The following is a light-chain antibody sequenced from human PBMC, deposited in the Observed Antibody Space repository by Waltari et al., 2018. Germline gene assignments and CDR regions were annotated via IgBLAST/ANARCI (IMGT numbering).Light chain of an antibody. V-gene: IGKV3-11*01. J-gene: IGKJ5*01. CDR3: QQRFSWPPIT. Sequence: ETVLTQSPATLSLSPGESATLSCRASQSVRNFLAWYQQKPGQAPRLLIYDTSNRATGIPARFSGSGSGTDFTLTISSLEPEDFAIYYCQQRFSWPPITFGQGTRLEIK. CDR2: DTS. CDR1: QSVRNF.